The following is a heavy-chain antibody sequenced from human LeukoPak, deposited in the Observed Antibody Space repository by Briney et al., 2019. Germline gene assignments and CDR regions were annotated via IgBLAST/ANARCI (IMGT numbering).Heavy chain of an antibody. CDR3: AKYVIQQLRSSGYDYFDY. V-gene: IGHV3-23*01. CDR1: GFTFNTYG. J-gene: IGHJ4*02. D-gene: IGHD5-12*01. CDR2: ISASGGST. Sequence: QPGGSLRLSCAASGFTFNTYGMSWVRQAPGKGLEWVTGISASGGSTYYADSVKGRFTISRDNFKNTLYLQLYSLRAEDTAVYYCAKYVIQQLRSSGYDYFDYWGQGTLVTVSS.